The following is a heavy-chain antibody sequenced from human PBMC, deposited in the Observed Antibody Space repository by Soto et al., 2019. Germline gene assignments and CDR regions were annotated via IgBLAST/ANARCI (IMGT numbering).Heavy chain of an antibody. V-gene: IGHV4-39*01. J-gene: IGHJ4*02. D-gene: IGHD3-3*01. CDR1: GGSISSSSYY. CDR2: IYYSGST. Sequence: SETLSLTCTVSGGSISSSSYYWGWIRQPPGKGLEWIGSIYYSGSTYYNPSLKSRVTISVDTSKNQFSLKLSSVTAADTAVYYCVIVFWSGQDYWGQGTLVTVSS. CDR3: VIVFWSGQDY.